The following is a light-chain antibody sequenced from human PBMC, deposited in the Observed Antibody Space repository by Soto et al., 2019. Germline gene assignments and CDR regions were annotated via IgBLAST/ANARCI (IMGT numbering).Light chain of an antibody. Sequence: IMLTQSPATLSLTPGERATISCRASQSVSSYLAWYQQKPGQAPRLLIYDASNRATGIPARFSGSGSGTDFTLTISSLEPEDFAVYYCQQRSNWITFGQGTLLEIK. CDR3: QQRSNWIT. CDR2: DAS. J-gene: IGKJ5*01. CDR1: QSVSSY. V-gene: IGKV3-11*01.